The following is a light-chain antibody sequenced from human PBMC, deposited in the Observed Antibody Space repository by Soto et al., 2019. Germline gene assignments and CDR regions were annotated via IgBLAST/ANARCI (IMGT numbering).Light chain of an antibody. V-gene: IGKV3-11*01. CDR1: QNVGSN. Sequence: LTQSPAILSVSPGESATLYCRASQNVGSNLAWYQQKPGQAPRLLIYDASNRATGIPARFSGSGSGTDFTLTITSLEPEDFAVYYCQHRSNWLAFGGGTKVDIK. CDR3: QHRSNWLA. J-gene: IGKJ4*01. CDR2: DAS.